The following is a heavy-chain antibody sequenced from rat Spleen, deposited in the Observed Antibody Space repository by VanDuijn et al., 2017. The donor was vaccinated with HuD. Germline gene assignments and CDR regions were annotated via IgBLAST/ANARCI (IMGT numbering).Heavy chain of an antibody. J-gene: IGHJ2*01. Sequence: EVQLVESGVGLVQPGRSLKLSCVASGFTFNNYWMSWIRPAPGKGLEWVASITKTGGSIYYPDSVNGRFTLSRENAQNTLYLQMSSLRSEDTATYYCTRAPSAPDYWGQGVMVTVSS. CDR1: GFTFNNYW. CDR2: ITKTGGSI. CDR3: TRAPSAPDY. D-gene: IGHD3-3*01. V-gene: IGHV5-31*01.